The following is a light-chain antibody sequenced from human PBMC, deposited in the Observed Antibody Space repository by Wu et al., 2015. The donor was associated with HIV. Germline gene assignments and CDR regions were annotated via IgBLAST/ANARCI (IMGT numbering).Light chain of an antibody. Sequence: DIQMTQSPSSLSASVGDRVTITCRASQDISTYLAWYQQNPGKVPKLLIYGASTLHSGVPSRFSGSGSGTEFTLTISSLQPDDFATYYCQQYHTFTWTFGQGTKVEIK. CDR2: GAS. V-gene: IGKV1-27*01. J-gene: IGKJ1*01. CDR1: QDISTY. CDR3: QQYHTFTWT.